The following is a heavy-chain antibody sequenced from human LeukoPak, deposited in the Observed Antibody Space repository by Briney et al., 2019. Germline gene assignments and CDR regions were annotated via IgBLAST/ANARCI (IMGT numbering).Heavy chain of an antibody. D-gene: IGHD4-17*01. Sequence: PSQTLSLTCTVSGGSISSYYRSWIRQPAGKGLEWIGRIYTSGSTNYNPSLKSRVTMSVDTSKNQFSLKLSSVTAADTAVYYCARNHLNYGFSFWGQGTLVTVSS. CDR2: IYTSGST. CDR3: ARNHLNYGFSF. J-gene: IGHJ4*02. CDR1: GGSISSYY. V-gene: IGHV4-4*07.